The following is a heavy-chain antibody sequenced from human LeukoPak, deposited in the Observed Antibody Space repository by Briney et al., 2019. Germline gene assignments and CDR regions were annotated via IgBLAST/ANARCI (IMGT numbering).Heavy chain of an antibody. J-gene: IGHJ4*02. CDR2: IYYSGST. CDR3: ARRSGSYYYFDY. V-gene: IGHV4-39*01. D-gene: IGHD1-26*01. CDR1: GGSISSSSYY. Sequence: SETLSLTCTVSGGSISSSSYYWGWIRRPPGKGLEWIGSIYYSGSTYYNPSLKSRVTISVDTSKNQFSLKLSSVTAADTAVYYCARRSGSYYYFDYWGQGTLVTVSS.